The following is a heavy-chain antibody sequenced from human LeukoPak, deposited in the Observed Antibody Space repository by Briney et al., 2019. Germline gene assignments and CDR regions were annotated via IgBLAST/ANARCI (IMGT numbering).Heavy chain of an antibody. Sequence: GGSLRLSCAASGFFFGDFGMNWVRQSPGKGLEWVSYISSSGSTIYYADSVKGRFTISRDNAKNSLYLQMNSLRAEDTAVYYCARSRCPYYYDSSGCYWYFGLWGRGTLVTVSS. CDR1: GFFFGDFG. J-gene: IGHJ2*01. V-gene: IGHV3-11*01. CDR2: ISSSGSTI. D-gene: IGHD3-22*01. CDR3: ARSRCPYYYDSSGCYWYFGL.